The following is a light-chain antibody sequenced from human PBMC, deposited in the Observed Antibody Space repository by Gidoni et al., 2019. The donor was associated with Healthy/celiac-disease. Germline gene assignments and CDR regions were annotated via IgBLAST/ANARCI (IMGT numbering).Light chain of an antibody. CDR2: GAS. CDR3: QQYNNWPPFT. CDR1: QSVSSN. Sequence: EIVMTQSPATLSVSPGERATLSCRASQSVSSNLAWYQQKPGQAPRLLIYGASTRATGIPASFSGSGSGTEFTLTISSLQSEDFAVYYCQQYNNWPPFTCGPGTKVEIK. J-gene: IGKJ3*01. V-gene: IGKV3-15*01.